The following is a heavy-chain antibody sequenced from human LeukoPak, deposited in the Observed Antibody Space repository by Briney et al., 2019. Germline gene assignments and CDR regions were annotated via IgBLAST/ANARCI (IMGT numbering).Heavy chain of an antibody. V-gene: IGHV1-2*06. J-gene: IGHJ4*02. Sequence: ASVKVSCKASGYTFTGYYMHWVRQAPGQGLEWMGRINPNSGGTNYAQKFQGRVTMTRDTSISTAYMELSSLRSEDTAVYYCARVPGYDFWSGYYDYWGQGTLVTVSS. CDR3: ARVPGYDFWSGYYDY. CDR1: GYTFTGYY. CDR2: INPNSGGT. D-gene: IGHD3-3*01.